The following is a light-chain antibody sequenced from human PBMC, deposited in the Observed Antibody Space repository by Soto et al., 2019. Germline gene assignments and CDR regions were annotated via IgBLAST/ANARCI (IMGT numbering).Light chain of an antibody. Sequence: QAVVTQEPSLTVSPGGTVTLTCGSSTGAVTSGHYPYWFQQKPGQAPRTQIYDTSNKHSWTPARFSGSLLGGKAALTLSGAQPEDEAEYYCLLSYSGARWVFGTGTKVTVL. CDR1: TGAVTSGHY. V-gene: IGLV7-46*01. CDR3: LLSYSGARWV. CDR2: DTS. J-gene: IGLJ1*01.